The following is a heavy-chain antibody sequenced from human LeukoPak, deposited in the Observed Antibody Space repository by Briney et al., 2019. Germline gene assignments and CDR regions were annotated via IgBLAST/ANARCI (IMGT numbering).Heavy chain of an antibody. Sequence: SETLSLTCTVSGVSISSYYWSWIRQPPGKGLEWIGYIYYSGSTNYNPSLKSRATMSVDTSKNQFSLKLSSVTAADTAVYYCARYSSGRYPPIWGQGTMVTVSS. CDR2: IYYSGST. CDR3: ARYSSGRYPPI. D-gene: IGHD6-19*01. J-gene: IGHJ3*02. V-gene: IGHV4-59*08. CDR1: GVSISSYY.